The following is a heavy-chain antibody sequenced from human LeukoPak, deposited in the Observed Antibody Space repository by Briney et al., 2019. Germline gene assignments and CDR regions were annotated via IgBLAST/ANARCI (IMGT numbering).Heavy chain of an antibody. D-gene: IGHD6-13*01. Sequence: PSETLSLTCTVSGGSLTGYYWSWIRQPAGKGLEWIGRIYLMGRINYNPSLQRRVTMSVDTSINQFYLQLSSVTASDTAVYYCARCSKGSSWSFDIWGQGTMVTVSS. CDR1: GGSLTGYY. J-gene: IGHJ3*02. V-gene: IGHV4-4*07. CDR2: IYLMGRI. CDR3: ARCSKGSSWSFDI.